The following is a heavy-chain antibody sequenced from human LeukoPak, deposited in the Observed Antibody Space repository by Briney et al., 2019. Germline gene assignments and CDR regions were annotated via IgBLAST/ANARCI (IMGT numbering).Heavy chain of an antibody. CDR3: ARDVRDCSSTSCYPYYYYGMDV. Sequence: SVKVSCKASGYTFTSYYMHWVRQAPGQGLEWMGGIIPIFGTANYAQKFQGRVTITADESTSTAYMELSSLRSEDTAVYYCARDVRDCSSTSCYPYYYYGMDVWGQGITVTVSS. CDR2: IIPIFGTA. CDR1: GYTFTSYY. V-gene: IGHV1-69*13. J-gene: IGHJ6*02. D-gene: IGHD2-2*01.